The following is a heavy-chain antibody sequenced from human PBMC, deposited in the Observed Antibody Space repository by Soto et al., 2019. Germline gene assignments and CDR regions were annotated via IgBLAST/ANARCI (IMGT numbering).Heavy chain of an antibody. Sequence: PGGSLRLSCAASGFTFSDYYMSWIRPAPGKGLEWVSYISSSSSYTNYADSVKGRFTISRDNAKNSLYLQMNSLRAEDTAVYYCAREMDYDYGMDVWGQGTTVTVSS. CDR3: AREMDYDYGMDV. CDR2: ISSSSSYT. V-gene: IGHV3-11*05. CDR1: GFTFSDYY. J-gene: IGHJ6*02.